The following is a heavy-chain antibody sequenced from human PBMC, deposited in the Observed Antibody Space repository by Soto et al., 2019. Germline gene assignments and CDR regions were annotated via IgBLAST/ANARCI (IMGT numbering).Heavy chain of an antibody. Sequence: ASVKVSCKTSGYSFTNHGISWVRQAPGQGLEWMGWINPSSGNRHFAQKVQDRVTLTTDSSTSTAYMELRSLTSDDTAMYYCARETDSGYMHDFDYWGQGTLVTVSS. J-gene: IGHJ4*02. V-gene: IGHV1-18*04. CDR3: ARETDSGYMHDFDY. D-gene: IGHD5-12*01. CDR1: GYSFTNHG. CDR2: INPSSGNR.